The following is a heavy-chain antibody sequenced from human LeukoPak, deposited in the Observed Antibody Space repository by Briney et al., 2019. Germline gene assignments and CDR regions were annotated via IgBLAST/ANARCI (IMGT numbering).Heavy chain of an antibody. CDR3: ARDSDYYDSSGYSAQDV. Sequence: GGSLRLSCAASGFTVSSNYMSWIRQAPGKGLEWVSYISSSGSTIYYADSVKGRFTISRDNAKNSLYLQMNSLRAEDTAVYYCARDSDYYDSSGYSAQDVWGQGTTVTVSS. CDR1: GFTVSSNY. V-gene: IGHV3-11*01. CDR2: ISSSGSTI. J-gene: IGHJ6*02. D-gene: IGHD3-22*01.